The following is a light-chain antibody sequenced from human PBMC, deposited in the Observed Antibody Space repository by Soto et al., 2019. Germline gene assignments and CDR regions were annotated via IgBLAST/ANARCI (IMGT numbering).Light chain of an antibody. J-gene: IGLJ2*01. CDR1: SSDVGDYNY. CDR3: SSYAGSNNFVV. V-gene: IGLV2-8*01. CDR2: EVS. Sequence: QSALTQPPSASGSPGQSVTISCTGTSSDVGDYNYVSWYQHHPGKAPKLMIYEVSKRPSGVPDRFSGSKSGNTASLTVSGLQADDEADYYCSSYAGSNNFVVFGGGTQVTVL.